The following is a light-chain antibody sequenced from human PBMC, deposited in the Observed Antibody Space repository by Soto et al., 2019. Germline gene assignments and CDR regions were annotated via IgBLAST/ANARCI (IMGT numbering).Light chain of an antibody. CDR3: TSYTRSSTYV. V-gene: IGLV2-14*03. CDR2: DVN. J-gene: IGLJ1*01. Sequence: QSVLTQPASVSGSPGQSSSISCTGTSSDIGAYNYVSWYQQHPGKAPKLMIYDVNNRPSGVSNRFSGSKSGNTASLTISGLQAEDEADYFCTSYTRSSTYVFGTGTKVTVL. CDR1: SSDIGAYNY.